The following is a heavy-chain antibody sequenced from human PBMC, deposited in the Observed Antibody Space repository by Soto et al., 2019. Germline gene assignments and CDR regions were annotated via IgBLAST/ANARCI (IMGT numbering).Heavy chain of an antibody. CDR3: ARGGQLVVWFDP. D-gene: IGHD6-6*01. Sequence: SETLSLTCAVYGGSFSGYYWSWIRQPPGKGLEWIGEINHSGSTNYNPSLKSRVTISVDTSKNQFSLKLSSVTAADTAVYYCARGGQLVVWFDPWGQGTLVTVSS. J-gene: IGHJ5*02. V-gene: IGHV4-34*01. CDR1: GGSFSGYY. CDR2: INHSGST.